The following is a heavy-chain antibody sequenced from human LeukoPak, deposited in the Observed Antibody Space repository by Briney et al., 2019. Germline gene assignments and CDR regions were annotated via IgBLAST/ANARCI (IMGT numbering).Heavy chain of an antibody. Sequence: GRSLRLSCAASGFTIISNGMHWVRQAPGKGLEWVAFIRHDESNKYYADSVKGRFTISRDSSKNTLFLQMNSLRAEDTAVYYCVKSWGSTRPYYNYMAVWGKGNSVTVSS. J-gene: IGHJ6*03. CDR2: IRHDESNK. CDR1: GFTIISNG. CDR3: VKSWGSTRPYYNYMAV. D-gene: IGHD1-26*01. V-gene: IGHV3-30*02.